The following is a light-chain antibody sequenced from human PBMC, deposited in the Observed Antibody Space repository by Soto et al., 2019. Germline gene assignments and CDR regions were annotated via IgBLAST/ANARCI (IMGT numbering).Light chain of an antibody. Sequence: QPVLTQSPSASASLGASVKLTCTLSRGHSSYAIAWHQQQPEKGPRYLMKLNSDGSHSKGDGIPDRFSGSSSGAERYLTISSLQSEDEADYYCQTWGTGIRVFGGGTQLPVL. CDR1: RGHSSYA. J-gene: IGLJ2*01. CDR2: LNSDGSH. V-gene: IGLV4-69*01. CDR3: QTWGTGIRV.